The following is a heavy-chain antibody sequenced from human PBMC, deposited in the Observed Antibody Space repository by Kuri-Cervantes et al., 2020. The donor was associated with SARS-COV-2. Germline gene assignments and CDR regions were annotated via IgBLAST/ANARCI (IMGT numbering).Heavy chain of an antibody. CDR3: ARDIAPGYSSGWVYYYYGMDV. CDR2: ISGSGGST. Sequence: GGSLRLSCAASGFTFSSYAMNWVRQAPGKGLEWVSAISGSGGSTYYADSVKGRFTISRDNSKNTLYLQMNSLRAEDTAVYYCARDIAPGYSSGWVYYYYGMDVWGQGTTVTVSS. D-gene: IGHD6-19*01. V-gene: IGHV3-23*01. J-gene: IGHJ6*02. CDR1: GFTFSSYA.